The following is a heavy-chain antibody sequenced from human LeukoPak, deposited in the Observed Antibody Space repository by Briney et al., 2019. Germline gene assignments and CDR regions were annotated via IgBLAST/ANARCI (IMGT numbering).Heavy chain of an antibody. CDR1: GYYFTSYW. J-gene: IGHJ4*02. Sequence: GESLKIPCKGSGYYFTSYWIGWVRQMPGEGLEGMGNIYPGDSETRYSPSFQGQVTISADKSISTAYLQSSSLKASDTAMYYCARGPAAPDYFDYWGQGTLVTVSS. CDR3: ARGPAAPDYFDY. CDR2: IYPGDSET. D-gene: IGHD6-13*01. V-gene: IGHV5-51*01.